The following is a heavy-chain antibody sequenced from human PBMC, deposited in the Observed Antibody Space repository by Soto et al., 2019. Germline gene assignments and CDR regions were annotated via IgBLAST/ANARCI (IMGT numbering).Heavy chain of an antibody. CDR3: ARTTITSFLFDY. CDR2: IFSNDEK. V-gene: IGHV2-26*01. J-gene: IGHJ4*02. Sequence: SGPTLVNPTETLTLTGTVSGFSLSNVRLGVSWIRQPPGKALEWLAHIFSNDEKSYSTSLKSRLTISRDTSRGQVVLTMTDMDPVDTATYYCARTTITSFLFDYWGQGSSVTVSS. D-gene: IGHD5-12*01. CDR1: GFSLSNVRLG.